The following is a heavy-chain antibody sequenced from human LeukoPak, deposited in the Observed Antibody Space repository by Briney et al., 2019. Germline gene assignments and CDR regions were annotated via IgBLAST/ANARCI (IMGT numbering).Heavy chain of an antibody. J-gene: IGHJ3*02. CDR1: GFTFSSYW. Sequence: GGSLRLSCAASGFTFSSYWMSWVRQAPGKGLEWVANIKQDGSEKYYVDSVKGRLTISRDNAKNSLYLQMNRLRAEDTAVYYCARDVLAAGATGTFDIWGQGTMVTVSS. CDR2: IKQDGSEK. D-gene: IGHD1-14*01. CDR3: ARDVLAAGATGTFDI. V-gene: IGHV3-7*03.